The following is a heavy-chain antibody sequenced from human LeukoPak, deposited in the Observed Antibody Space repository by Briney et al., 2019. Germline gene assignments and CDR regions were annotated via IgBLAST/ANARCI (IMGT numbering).Heavy chain of an antibody. CDR1: GFTFSSYT. CDR3: AKKRYSSGLFFAS. D-gene: IGHD3-22*01. CDR2: HTASAGRT. Sequence: GGSLRLSCAASGFTFSSYTMSWVRRAPGKGLEWVSAHTASAGRTYYADSVKGRFTISRDSSKNTLYLKMNSLRVEDTAIYHCAKKRYSSGLFFASWGQGTPVTVSS. V-gene: IGHV3-23*01. J-gene: IGHJ4*02.